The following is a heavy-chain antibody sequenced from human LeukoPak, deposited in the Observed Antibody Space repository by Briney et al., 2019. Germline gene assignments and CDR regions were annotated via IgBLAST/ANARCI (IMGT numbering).Heavy chain of an antibody. CDR1: GFTFTDYS. CDR3: ARDGSGFYHYYYMDV. CDR2: ISTVSTYT. D-gene: IGHD6-25*01. J-gene: IGHJ6*03. V-gene: IGHV3-21*01. Sequence: PGVSLTLSCAPSGFTFTDYSMHWVRHAPGRALVWVAYISTVSTYTHCTDSVKGRFTISRDNRKNLLYLQMSSLGAEDTAVYYCARDGSGFYHYYYMDVWGKGTTVTVSS.